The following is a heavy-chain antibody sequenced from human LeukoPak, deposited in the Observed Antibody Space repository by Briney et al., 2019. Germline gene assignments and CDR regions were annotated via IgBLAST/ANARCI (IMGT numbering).Heavy chain of an antibody. CDR1: GFTLSSYG. CDR3: ARAPNPYVTYYMEV. D-gene: IGHD3-10*02. J-gene: IGHJ6*03. V-gene: IGHV3-48*04. Sequence: GGSLRLSCAASGFTLSSYGINWVRQAPGKGLEWISYIGSDGTNRYYAGSVKGRFTISRDNAKNSLYLQMNSLTAADTAVYYCARAPNPYVTYYMEVWGKGTTVTVSS. CDR2: IGSDGTNR.